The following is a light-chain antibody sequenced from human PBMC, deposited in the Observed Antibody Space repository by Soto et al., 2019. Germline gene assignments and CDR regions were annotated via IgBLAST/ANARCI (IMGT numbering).Light chain of an antibody. CDR1: QTIGKY. CDR3: QQSFSIPFT. Sequence: DIQMTQSQSSLSATVGDRFTITCRASQTIGKYLNWYQQQPGKVPKLLIYDASYLQSGVPSRFSGSESGTDFTLNISDLRPEDFATYYCQQSFSIPFTFGPGTKVDI. V-gene: IGKV1-39*01. CDR2: DAS. J-gene: IGKJ3*01.